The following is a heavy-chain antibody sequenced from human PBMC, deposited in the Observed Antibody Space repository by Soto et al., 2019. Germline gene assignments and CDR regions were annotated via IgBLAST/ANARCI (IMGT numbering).Heavy chain of an antibody. CDR2: VVPKIGNI. CDR3: TRGGRENTSNDGNFEY. D-gene: IGHD1-20*01. V-gene: IGHV1-69*08. J-gene: IGHJ4*02. Sequence: QVQLVQSGAEVKKPGSSVKVSCKAPGGTFSSYSINWVRQAPGQGLEWMGRVVPKIGNINFVRKFQGRLTLTADKSTRAAFLGLSSLRPEDTAVYYCTRGGRENTSNDGNFEYWGQGTQVTVSS. CDR1: GGTFSSYS.